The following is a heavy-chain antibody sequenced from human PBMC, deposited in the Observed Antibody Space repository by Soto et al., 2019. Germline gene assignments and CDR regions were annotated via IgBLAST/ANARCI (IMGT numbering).Heavy chain of an antibody. CDR1: GGSFSGYY. CDR3: ARNGIVATIRGARGFVT. CDR2: INLSGST. J-gene: IGHJ5*02. Sequence: QVQLQQWGAGLLKPSETLSLTCAVYGGSFSGYYWSWIRQPPGKGVEWIGEINLSGSTNYNPSRKRRVTLSVDTSKTQFSLKLSSVPAADTAAYYCARNGIVATIRGARGFVTWGQGTLVTVSS. V-gene: IGHV4-34*01. D-gene: IGHD5-12*01.